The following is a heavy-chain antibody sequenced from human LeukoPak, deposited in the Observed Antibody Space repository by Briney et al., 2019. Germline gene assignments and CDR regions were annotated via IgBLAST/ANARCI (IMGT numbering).Heavy chain of an antibody. CDR2: IYYSGST. D-gene: IGHD2-15*01. J-gene: IGHJ3*02. Sequence: SETLSLTCTVSGGSLSSPTYYWGWIRQPPGKGLEWIGTIYYSGSTYYNPSLKSRVTISVDTSKNQFSLKLSSVTAADTAVYYCARRRYCSGGSCLDAFDIWGQGTMVTVSS. V-gene: IGHV4-39*07. CDR1: GGSLSSPTYY. CDR3: ARRRYCSGGSCLDAFDI.